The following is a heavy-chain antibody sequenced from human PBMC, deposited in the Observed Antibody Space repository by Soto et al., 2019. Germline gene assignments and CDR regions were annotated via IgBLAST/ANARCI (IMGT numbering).Heavy chain of an antibody. V-gene: IGHV3-23*01. Sequence: GGSLRLSCAASGFTFSTYAMSWVRQAPGKGLEWVSVISGSGGSTYYADSVKGRFTISRDNSKNTLYLQMHSLRAEDTAEYYCAKVGASYNWNSYGMDVWGQGTTVTVSS. CDR1: GFTFSTYA. CDR3: AKVGASYNWNSYGMDV. CDR2: ISGSGGST. D-gene: IGHD1-20*01. J-gene: IGHJ6*02.